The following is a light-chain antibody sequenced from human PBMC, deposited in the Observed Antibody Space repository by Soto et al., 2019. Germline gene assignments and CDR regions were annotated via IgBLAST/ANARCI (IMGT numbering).Light chain of an antibody. Sequence: EIVMKQSADTVSVYTGERATLSCRASQRVGSNYLAWYQQKPGQPPRLLIHGASSRASGIPDRFSGSGSGTDFTLTISRLQPEDFAVYYCQQYASTRWTFGQGTKVDIK. CDR3: QQYASTRWT. V-gene: IGKV3-20*01. J-gene: IGKJ1*01. CDR2: GAS. CDR1: QRVGSNY.